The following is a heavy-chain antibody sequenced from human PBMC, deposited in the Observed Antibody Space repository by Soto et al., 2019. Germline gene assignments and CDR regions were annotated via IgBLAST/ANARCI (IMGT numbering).Heavy chain of an antibody. Sequence: VQLVESGGGLVPPGESLRLSCAASGFTFSSYWMHWVRQAPGKGLVWVSRINSDGSSTSYAGSVKGRFTISRDNAKNTLYLQMNSLRAEDTAVYYCVRTSLVVAAATREDYWGQGTLVTVSS. D-gene: IGHD2-15*01. V-gene: IGHV3-74*01. CDR2: INSDGSST. CDR3: VRTSLVVAAATREDY. CDR1: GFTFSSYW. J-gene: IGHJ4*02.